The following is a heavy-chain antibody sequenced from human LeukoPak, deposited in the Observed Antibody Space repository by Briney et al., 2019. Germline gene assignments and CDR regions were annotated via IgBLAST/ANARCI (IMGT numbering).Heavy chain of an antibody. D-gene: IGHD6-13*01. V-gene: IGHV4-59*02. Sequence: SETLSLTCTVSGGSVSNYFWSWIRQPPGKGLEWIGNIHHSGRTYYNPSVKSRVTMSVDTSKNQFSLRLRSVTAADTAVYYCARDRQQLVRGDYFDYWGQGSLVTVSS. J-gene: IGHJ4*02. CDR2: IHHSGRT. CDR1: GGSVSNYF. CDR3: ARDRQQLVRGDYFDY.